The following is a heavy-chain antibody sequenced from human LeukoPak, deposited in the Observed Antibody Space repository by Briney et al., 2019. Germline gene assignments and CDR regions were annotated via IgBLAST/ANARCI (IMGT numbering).Heavy chain of an antibody. CDR2: ISAYNGNT. Sequence: ASVKVSCKASGYTFTSYGISWVRQAPGQGLEWMGLISAYNGNTNYAQKLQGRVTMTTDTSTSTAYMELRSLRSDDTAVYYCAREASSSWPYYYYYYGMDVWGQGTTVTVSS. J-gene: IGHJ6*02. D-gene: IGHD6-13*01. V-gene: IGHV1-18*01. CDR3: AREASSSWPYYYYYYGMDV. CDR1: GYTFTSYG.